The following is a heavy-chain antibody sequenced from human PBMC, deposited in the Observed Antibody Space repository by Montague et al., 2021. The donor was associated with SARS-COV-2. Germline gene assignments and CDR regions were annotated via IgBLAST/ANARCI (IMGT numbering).Heavy chain of an antibody. CDR1: GGSFSGYY. J-gene: IGHJ5*02. Sequence: SETLSLTCAVYGGSFSGYYWSWIRQPPGKGLEWIGEINHSGSTNXXPSLKSRVTISVDTSKNQFSLKLSSVTAAGTAVYYCTRRSRVVTAIWALRTSLSSWFDPWGQGTLVTVSS. V-gene: IGHV4-34*01. CDR3: TRRSRVVTAIWALRTSLSSWFDP. D-gene: IGHD2-21*02. CDR2: INHSGST.